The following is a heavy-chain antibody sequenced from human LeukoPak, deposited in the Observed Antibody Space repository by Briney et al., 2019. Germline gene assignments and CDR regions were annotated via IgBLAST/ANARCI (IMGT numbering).Heavy chain of an antibody. CDR1: GGSISSYY. D-gene: IGHD6-19*01. Sequence: SETLSLTCTVYGGSISSYYWSWIRQPPGKGLEWIEYIYYSGSTNYNPSLKSRVTISVDTSKNQFSLKLSSVAAADTAVYYGARHDGAVLSGSWFDPWGQGTLVTVSS. J-gene: IGHJ5*02. CDR2: IYYSGST. CDR3: ARHDGAVLSGSWFDP. V-gene: IGHV4-59*08.